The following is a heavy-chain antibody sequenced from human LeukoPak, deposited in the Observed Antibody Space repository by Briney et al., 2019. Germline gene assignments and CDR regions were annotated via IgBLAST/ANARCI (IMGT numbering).Heavy chain of an antibody. V-gene: IGHV4-39*07. J-gene: IGHJ4*02. D-gene: IGHD3-22*01. Sequence: SETLSLTCTVSGGSISSSSYYWGWIRQPPGKGLEWIGSIYYSGSTYYNPSLKSRVTISVDTSKNQFSLKLSSVTAADTAVYYCAREVPTYYYDSSGPPDYWGQGTLVTVSS. CDR1: GGSISSSSYY. CDR2: IYYSGST. CDR3: AREVPTYYYDSSGPPDY.